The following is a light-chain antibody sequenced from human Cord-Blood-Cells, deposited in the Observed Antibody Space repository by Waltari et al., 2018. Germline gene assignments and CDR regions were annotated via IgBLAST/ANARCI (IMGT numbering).Light chain of an antibody. J-gene: IGLJ2*01. V-gene: IGLV3-21*02. CDR1: NIGRKR. CDR3: QVWDSSSDHVV. Sequence: SYVLTQPPSVSVAPAQTARITCGGNNIGRKRVHWYQQKPGQAPVLVVYDDSDRPPGIPERFSGSNSGNTATLTISRVEAGDEADYYCQVWDSSSDHVVFGGGTKLTVL. CDR2: DDS.